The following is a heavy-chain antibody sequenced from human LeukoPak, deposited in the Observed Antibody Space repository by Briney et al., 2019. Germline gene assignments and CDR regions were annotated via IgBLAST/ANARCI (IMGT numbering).Heavy chain of an antibody. D-gene: IGHD3-10*01. CDR2: INHSGST. J-gene: IGHJ5*02. Sequence: SETLSLTCAVSGGSVGSSNWWTWVRQPPGKGLEWIGEINHSGSTNYNPSLKSRVTISVDTSKNQFSLKLSSVTAADTAVYYCAESMVRGSLGFDPWGQGTLVTVSS. V-gene: IGHV4-4*02. CDR3: AESMVRGSLGFDP. CDR1: GGSVGSSNW.